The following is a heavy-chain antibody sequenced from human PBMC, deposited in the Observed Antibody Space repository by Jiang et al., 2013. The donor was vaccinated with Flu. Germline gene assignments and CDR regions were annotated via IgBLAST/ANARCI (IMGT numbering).Heavy chain of an antibody. V-gene: IGHV3-30*02. CDR3: AESYYDSSGYPSGFDY. CDR1: GFTFSTYG. CDR2: IRYDGSNK. Sequence: VQLLESGGGVVQPGGSLRLSCVASGFTFSTYGMHWVRQAPGKGLEWVAFIRYDGSNKYYADSVKGRFTISRDNSKNTLYLQMNNLSTEDTAVYYCAESYYDSSGYPSGFDYWGQGTLVSVSS. J-gene: IGHJ4*02. D-gene: IGHD3-22*01.